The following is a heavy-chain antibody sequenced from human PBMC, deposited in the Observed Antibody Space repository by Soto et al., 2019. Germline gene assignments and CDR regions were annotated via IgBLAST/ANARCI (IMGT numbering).Heavy chain of an antibody. D-gene: IGHD2-2*01. V-gene: IGHV3-30*18. CDR1: GFTFSSYG. J-gene: IGHJ6*02. CDR2: ISYDGSNK. CDR3: AKRVPDPSRNTMPDYYYYGMDV. Sequence: GGSLRLSCAASGFTFSSYGMHWVRQAPGKGLEWVAVISYDGSNKYYADSVKGRFTISRDNSKNTLYLQMNSLRAEDTAVYYCAKRVPDPSRNTMPDYYYYGMDVWGQGTTVTVSS.